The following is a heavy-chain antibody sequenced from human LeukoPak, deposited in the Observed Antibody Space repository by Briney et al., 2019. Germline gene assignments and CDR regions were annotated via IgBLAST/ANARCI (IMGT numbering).Heavy chain of an antibody. CDR3: ARGMREMATINFDY. CDR1: GDTFSSYA. CDR2: VIPIFGTA. D-gene: IGHD5-24*01. J-gene: IGHJ4*02. V-gene: IGHV1-69*13. Sequence: ASVKVSCKGSGDTFSSYAISWVRQAPGHGLEWMGGVIPIFGTANYAQKFQGRVTITADESTSTAYMELSSLRSEDTAVYYCARGMREMATINFDYWGQGTLVTVSS.